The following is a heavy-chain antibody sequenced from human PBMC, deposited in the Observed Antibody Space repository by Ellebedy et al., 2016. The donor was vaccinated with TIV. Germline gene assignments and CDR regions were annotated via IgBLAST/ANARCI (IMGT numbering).Heavy chain of an antibody. D-gene: IGHD1-26*01. Sequence: PSETLSLTCATSGFTFATFSFHWFRQAPGKGLNWVATIWHDGSNKLYVGSVRGRFTISRDNSKNTLYLEMNSLRVEDTAVYYCARAHGTKPPFWGQGTQVTVSS. CDR2: IWHDGSNK. CDR1: GFTFATFS. V-gene: IGHV3-33*08. J-gene: IGHJ4*01. CDR3: ARAHGTKPPF.